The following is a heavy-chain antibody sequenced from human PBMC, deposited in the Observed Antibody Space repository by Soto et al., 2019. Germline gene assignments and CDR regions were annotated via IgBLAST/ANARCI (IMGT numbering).Heavy chain of an antibody. V-gene: IGHV1-2*02. J-gene: IGHJ4*02. Sequence: ASVKVSCKASGYTFTGYYIHWVRQAPGQGLEWVGWINPNNGDTNYAQKFQGRVSMTRDTSTSTAYMELSSLRFDDTAVYYCAMHSGYDYVFDYWGQGSLVTVSS. CDR1: GYTFTGYY. CDR2: INPNNGDT. D-gene: IGHD5-12*01. CDR3: AMHSGYDYVFDY.